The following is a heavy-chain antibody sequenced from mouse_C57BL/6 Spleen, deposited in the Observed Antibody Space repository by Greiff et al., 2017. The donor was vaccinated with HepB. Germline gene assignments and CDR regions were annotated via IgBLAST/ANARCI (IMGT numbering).Heavy chain of an antibody. J-gene: IGHJ3*01. CDR3: ARHDDGPFAY. CDR1: GFTFSSYG. Sequence: EVQLVESGGDLVKPGGSLKLSCAASGFTFSSYGMSWVRQTPDKRLEWVATISSGGSYTYYPDSVKGRFTISRDNAKNTLYLQMSSLKSEDTAMYYCARHDDGPFAYWGQGTLVTVSA. V-gene: IGHV5-6*01. D-gene: IGHD2-3*01. CDR2: ISSGGSYT.